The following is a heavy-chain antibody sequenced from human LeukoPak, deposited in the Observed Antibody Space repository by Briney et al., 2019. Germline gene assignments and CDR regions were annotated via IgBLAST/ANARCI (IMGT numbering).Heavy chain of an antibody. J-gene: IGHJ3*01. V-gene: IGHV4-59*01. Sequence: SETLSHTCTVSGGSISYYYWSWIRQPPGKGLEWIGYIYYSGSANYNPSLKSRVTISVDTSKNQFSLNLTSVTTADTAVYYCARVSCSSTSCPRRDALDVWGQGTMVTVSS. CDR2: IYYSGSA. D-gene: IGHD2-2*01. CDR3: ARVSCSSTSCPRRDALDV. CDR1: GGSISYYY.